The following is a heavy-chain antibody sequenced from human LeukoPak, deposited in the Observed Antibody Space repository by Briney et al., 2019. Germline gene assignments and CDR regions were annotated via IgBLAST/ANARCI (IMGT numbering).Heavy chain of an antibody. J-gene: IGHJ4*02. D-gene: IGHD6-19*01. Sequence: SETLSLTCAVYGGPFGGYYWSWIRQPPGKGLEWIGEINHSGSTNYNPSLKSRVTISVDTSKNQFSLKLSSVTAADTAVYYCARVRGWFGPDYWGQGTLVTVSS. CDR1: GGPFGGYY. CDR3: ARVRGWFGPDY. V-gene: IGHV4-34*01. CDR2: INHSGST.